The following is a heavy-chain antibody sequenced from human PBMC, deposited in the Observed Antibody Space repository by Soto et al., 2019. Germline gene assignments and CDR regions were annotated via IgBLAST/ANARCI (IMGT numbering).Heavy chain of an antibody. J-gene: IGHJ6*02. V-gene: IGHV3-21*01. Sequence: LRLSCAASGFTFSSYSMNWVRQAPGKGLEWVSSISSSSSYIYYADSVKGRFTISRDNAKNSLYLQMNSLRAEDTAVYYCASLWELGDYYYYGMDVWGQGTTVTVSS. CDR1: GFTFSSYS. CDR3: ASLWELGDYYYYGMDV. D-gene: IGHD1-26*01. CDR2: ISSSSSYI.